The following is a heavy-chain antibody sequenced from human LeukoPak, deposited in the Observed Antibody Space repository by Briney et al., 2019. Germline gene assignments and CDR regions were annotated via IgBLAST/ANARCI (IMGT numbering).Heavy chain of an antibody. V-gene: IGHV4-34*01. CDR2: INHSGST. J-gene: IGHJ4*02. D-gene: IGHD3-22*01. Sequence: SETLSLTCAVYGGSFSGYYWSWIRQPPGKGLEWIGEINHSGSTNYNPSLKSRVTISVDTSKNQISLKLSSVTAADTAVYYCARRNRPDSSGYFNRWGQGTLVTVSS. CDR1: GGSFSGYY. CDR3: ARRNRPDSSGYFNR.